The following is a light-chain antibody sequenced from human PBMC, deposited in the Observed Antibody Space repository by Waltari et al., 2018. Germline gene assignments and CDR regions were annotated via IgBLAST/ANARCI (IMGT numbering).Light chain of an antibody. Sequence: EIVLTQSPGTLSLSPGQRSTLSCRARQSFPGNYLAWYQQKPGQGPRLPLFGASTRARGIPDRFSGSGSGTDFSLTITRLETEDFAVYYCQVYGGSPPFTFGPGTTLEIK. J-gene: IGKJ2*01. CDR2: GAS. V-gene: IGKV3-20*01. CDR3: QVYGGSPPFT. CDR1: QSFPGNY.